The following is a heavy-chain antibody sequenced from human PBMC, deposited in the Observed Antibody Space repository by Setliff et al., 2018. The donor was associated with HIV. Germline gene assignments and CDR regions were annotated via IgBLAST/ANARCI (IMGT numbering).Heavy chain of an antibody. CDR2: IYYSGTT. J-gene: IGHJ5*02. Sequence: SETLSLTCTVSGDSIISSRNFWGWIRQPPGKGLEWIGSIYYSGTTYYNPSLKSRVAISVDTSENQFSLKLNSVTAADTAVYYCARRGRDGVFIMFATGFDPWGQGALVTVSS. CDR1: GDSIISSRNF. V-gene: IGHV4-39*01. CDR3: ARRGRDGVFIMFATGFDP. D-gene: IGHD2-8*01.